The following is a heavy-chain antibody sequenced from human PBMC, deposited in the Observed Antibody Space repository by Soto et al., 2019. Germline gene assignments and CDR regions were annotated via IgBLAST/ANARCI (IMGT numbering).Heavy chain of an antibody. D-gene: IGHD3-22*01. Sequence: PGGSLRLSCTASGFTFGAYAMSWFRQAPGKGLEWVGFIRSKAYGGTTEYAASVKGRFTISRDDSKSIAYLQMNSLKTEDTAVYYCTRDEYYHESSGYYQTFDYWGQGT. J-gene: IGHJ4*02. V-gene: IGHV3-49*03. CDR3: TRDEYYHESSGYYQTFDY. CDR1: GFTFGAYA. CDR2: IRSKAYGGTT.